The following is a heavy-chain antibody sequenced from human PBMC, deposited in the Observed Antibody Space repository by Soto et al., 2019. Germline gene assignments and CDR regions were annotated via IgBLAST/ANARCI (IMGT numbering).Heavy chain of an antibody. D-gene: IGHD6-13*01. CDR3: ARDQEAGSFFPYYYGMDV. CDR1: GFSISIDE. V-gene: IGHV3-48*03. CDR2: ISSSGSTI. Sequence: GWLLSRSWESAGFSISIDEMEWLSQATGKGLELVSYISSSGSTIYYADSVKGRFTISRDNAKNSLYLQMDSLRAEDTAVYYCARDQEAGSFFPYYYGMDVWGQGTTVTVS. J-gene: IGHJ6*02.